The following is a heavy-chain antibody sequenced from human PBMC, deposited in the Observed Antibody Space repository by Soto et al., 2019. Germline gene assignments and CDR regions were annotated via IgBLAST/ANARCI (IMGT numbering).Heavy chain of an antibody. J-gene: IGHJ4*02. CDR1: GGSISGYY. Sequence: SETLSLTCTVSGGSISGYYWAWIRQPPGKGLEWVGSLFYGGTTDYNPSLKSRLTMSLDTSKNHFSLKLRSVTAADTAVYYCARHRGPAPVYWGQGTLVTVSS. V-gene: IGHV4-39*01. D-gene: IGHD3-10*01. CDR2: LFYGGTT. CDR3: ARHRGPAPVY.